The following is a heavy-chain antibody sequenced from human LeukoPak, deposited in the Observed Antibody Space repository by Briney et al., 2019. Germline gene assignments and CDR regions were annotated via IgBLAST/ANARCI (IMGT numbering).Heavy chain of an antibody. CDR1: GGSISNYC. CDR3: ARSKTGYSSSWYDGGLDP. J-gene: IGHJ5*02. Sequence: SETLSLTCTVSGGSISNYCWNWFRQPPGKGLEWIGYIYYSGSTNYNPSLKSRVTISVDTSKNQFSLKLSSVTAADTAVYYCARSKTGYSSSWYDGGLDPWGQGTLVTVSS. D-gene: IGHD6-13*01. CDR2: IYYSGST. V-gene: IGHV4-59*08.